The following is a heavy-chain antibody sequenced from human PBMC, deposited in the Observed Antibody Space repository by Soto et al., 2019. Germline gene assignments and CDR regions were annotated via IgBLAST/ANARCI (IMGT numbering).Heavy chain of an antibody. CDR3: ARVLGATGTVDY. V-gene: IGHV3-30-3*01. CDR1: GFTFSSYA. CDR2: ISYDGSNK. J-gene: IGHJ4*02. Sequence: QVQLVESGGGVVQPGRSLRLSCAASGFTFSSYAMHWVRQAPGKGLEWVAVISYDGSNKYYADSVKGRFTISRDNSKNTLYLQMNSLRAEDTAVYYCARVLGATGTVDYWGQGTLVTVSS. D-gene: IGHD1-26*01.